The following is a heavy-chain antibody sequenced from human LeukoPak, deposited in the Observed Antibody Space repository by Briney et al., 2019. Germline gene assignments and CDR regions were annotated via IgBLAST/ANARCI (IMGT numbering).Heavy chain of an antibody. V-gene: IGHV3-66*01. Sequence: GGSLRLSCADSGFTVSSNSMSWVRQAPGKGLEWVSIIYSGGNTFHADSVKARFSIPRDESRDTVYLQMNSLRAEDTAVYYCARGSEYFQHWGQGTLVTVSS. CDR1: GFTVSSNS. J-gene: IGHJ1*01. CDR2: IYSGGNT. CDR3: ARGSEYFQH.